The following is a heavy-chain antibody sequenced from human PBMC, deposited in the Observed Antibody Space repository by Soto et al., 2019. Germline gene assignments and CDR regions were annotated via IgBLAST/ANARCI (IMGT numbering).Heavy chain of an antibody. CDR2: ISGSGGST. J-gene: IGHJ4*02. V-gene: IGHV3-23*01. CDR3: AKDLEGATGGFDY. CDR1: GFTFSSYA. Sequence: PGGSLRLSCAASGFTFSSYAMSWVRQAPGKGLEWVSAISGSGGSTYYADSVKGRFTISRDNSKNTLYLQMNSPRAEDTAVYYCAKDLEGATGGFDYWGQGTLVTVSS. D-gene: IGHD1-26*01.